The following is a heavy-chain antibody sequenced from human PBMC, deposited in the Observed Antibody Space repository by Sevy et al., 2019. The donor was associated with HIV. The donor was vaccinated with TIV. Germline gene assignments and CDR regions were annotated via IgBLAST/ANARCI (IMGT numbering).Heavy chain of an antibody. Sequence: ASVKVSCKVSGYTLTQLSMNWVRQAPGKGLEWMGSFDPEDGETIYGQKFQGRVTMTEDRSTDTAYMDLSSLGSEDTAVYYCATTKDYYESSGYPFDYWGQGTLVTVSS. V-gene: IGHV1-24*01. J-gene: IGHJ4*02. CDR3: ATTKDYYESSGYPFDY. CDR1: GYTLTQLS. CDR2: FDPEDGET. D-gene: IGHD3-22*01.